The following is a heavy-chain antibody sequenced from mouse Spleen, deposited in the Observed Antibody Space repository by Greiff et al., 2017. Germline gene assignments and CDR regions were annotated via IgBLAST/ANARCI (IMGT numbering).Heavy chain of an antibody. Sequence: EVQRVESEGGLVQPGSSMKLSCTASGFTFSDYYMAWVRQVPEKGLEWVANINYDGSSTYYLDSLKSRFIISRDNAKNILYLQMSSLKSEDTATYYCARDPLYYGSSYGYFDVWGTGTTVTVSS. J-gene: IGHJ1*03. D-gene: IGHD1-1*01. CDR1: GFTFSDYY. CDR3: ARDPLYYGSSYGYFDV. CDR2: INYDGSST. V-gene: IGHV5-16*01.